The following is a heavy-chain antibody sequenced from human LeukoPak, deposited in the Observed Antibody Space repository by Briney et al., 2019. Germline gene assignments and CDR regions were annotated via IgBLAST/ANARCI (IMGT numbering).Heavy chain of an antibody. J-gene: IGHJ3*02. CDR1: GFTFSSYA. D-gene: IGHD5-18*01. CDR3: AKWGYRPSDAFDI. CDR2: ISGSGGST. V-gene: IGHV3-23*01. Sequence: GGTLRLSCAASGFTFSSYAVSWVRHAPGKGLEWVSAISGSGGSTYYADSVKGRFTISRDNSKDTLYLQMNSLRAEDTAVYYCAKWGYRPSDAFDIWGQGTMVTVSS.